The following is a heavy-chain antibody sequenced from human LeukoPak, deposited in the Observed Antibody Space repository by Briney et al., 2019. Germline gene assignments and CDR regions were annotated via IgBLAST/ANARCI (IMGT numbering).Heavy chain of an antibody. J-gene: IGHJ4*02. CDR1: GFTFSSYA. Sequence: PGGSLRLSCAASGFTFSSYAMSWVTQAPGKGLDWVSSITGSGGSTYYADSVKGRFTISRDNSKNTLFLQMTSLRAEDTAVYHCAKVYSIDAYNYPFDYLGQGTLVTVSS. D-gene: IGHD5-24*01. V-gene: IGHV3-23*01. CDR3: AKVYSIDAYNYPFDY. CDR2: ITGSGGST.